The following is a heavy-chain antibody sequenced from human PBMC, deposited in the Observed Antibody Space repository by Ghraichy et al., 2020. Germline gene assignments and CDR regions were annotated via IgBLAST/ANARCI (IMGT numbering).Heavy chain of an antibody. CDR3: ARSVPHLPPYYYDSSGYSKRDY. CDR1: GGSFSGYY. CDR2: INHSGST. V-gene: IGHV4-34*01. D-gene: IGHD3-22*01. Sequence: SETLSLTCAVYGGSFSGYYWSWIRQPPGKGLEWIGEINHSGSTNYNPSLKSRVTISVDTSKNQFSLKLSSVTAADTAVYYCARSVPHLPPYYYDSSGYSKRDYWGQGTLVTVSS. J-gene: IGHJ4*02.